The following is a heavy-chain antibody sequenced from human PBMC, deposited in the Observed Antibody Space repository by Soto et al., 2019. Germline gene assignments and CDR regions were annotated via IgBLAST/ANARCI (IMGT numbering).Heavy chain of an antibody. Sequence: SGPTLVKPTQTLTLTCTFSGFSLSTSGVGVGWIRQPPGKALEWLALIYWDDDKRYSPSLKSRLTITKDTSKNQVVLTMTNMDPVDTATYYCAHRLSGTTSILNWFDPWGQGTLVTVSS. CDR1: GFSLSTSGVG. J-gene: IGHJ5*02. V-gene: IGHV2-5*02. D-gene: IGHD1-7*01. CDR2: IYWDDDK. CDR3: AHRLSGTTSILNWFDP.